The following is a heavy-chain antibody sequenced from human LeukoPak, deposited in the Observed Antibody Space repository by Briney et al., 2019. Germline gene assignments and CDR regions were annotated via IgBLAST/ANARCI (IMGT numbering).Heavy chain of an antibody. V-gene: IGHV1-69*05. CDR1: GGTFSSYA. CDR2: IIPIFGTA. D-gene: IGHD3-22*01. CDR3: ATNYYYDSSGYSLFAY. Sequence: SVKVSCKASGGTFSSYAISWVRQAPGQGLEWMGRIIPIFGTANYAQKFQGRVTITTDESTSTAHMELSSLRSEDTAVYYCATNYYYDSSGYSLFAYWGQGTLVTVSS. J-gene: IGHJ4*02.